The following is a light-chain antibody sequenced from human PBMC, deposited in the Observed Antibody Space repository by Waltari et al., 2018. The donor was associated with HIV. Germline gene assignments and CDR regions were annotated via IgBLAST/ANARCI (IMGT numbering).Light chain of an antibody. V-gene: IGKV3-20*01. J-gene: IGKJ2*02. CDR1: QAISSGY. CDR3: QQYGSSPCT. CDR2: GAS. Sequence: EIVLTQSPATLSLSPGERATLSCRASQAISSGYLAWYQQIRGQAPRLLIFGASSRATGSPDRFSCSGSETVFTLTISGLEPEDFAMYYCQQYGSSPCTFGQGTRLEIK.